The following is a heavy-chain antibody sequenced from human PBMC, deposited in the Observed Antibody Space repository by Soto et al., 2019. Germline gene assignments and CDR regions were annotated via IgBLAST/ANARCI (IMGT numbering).Heavy chain of an antibody. J-gene: IGHJ3*02. CDR2: IYYSGST. CDR1: GGSISSSSYY. CDR3: ARCRRYYDSSGYFYGAAFDI. V-gene: IGHV4-39*07. Sequence: SETLSLTCTVSGGSISSSSYYWGWIRQPPGKGLEWIGSIYYSGSTYYNPSLKIRVTISVDTSENQFSLKLSSVTAADTAVYYCARCRRYYDSSGYFYGAAFDIRGQGTMVTVSS. D-gene: IGHD3-22*01.